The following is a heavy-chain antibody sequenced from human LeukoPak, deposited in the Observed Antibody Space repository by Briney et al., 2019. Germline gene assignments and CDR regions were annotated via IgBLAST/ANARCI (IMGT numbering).Heavy chain of an antibody. Sequence: GGSLRLSCAASGFTVSSNYMSWVRQAPGKGLEWVPVIYSGGSTYYADSVKGRFTISRDNSKNTLYLQMNSLRAEDTAVYYCARERGGSYFDYWGQGTLVTVSS. V-gene: IGHV3-66*01. J-gene: IGHJ4*02. D-gene: IGHD1-26*01. CDR2: IYSGGST. CDR3: ARERGGSYFDY. CDR1: GFTVSSNY.